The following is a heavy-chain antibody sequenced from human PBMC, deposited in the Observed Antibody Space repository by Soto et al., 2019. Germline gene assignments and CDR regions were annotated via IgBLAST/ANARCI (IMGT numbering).Heavy chain of an antibody. CDR3: ARGYPDYDFWSGSEFPPYYMDV. CDR1: GYTFTSYG. CDR2: ISAYNGNT. V-gene: IGHV1-18*01. Sequence: GASVKVSCKASGYTFTSYGISWVRQAPGQGLEWMGWISAYNGNTNYAQKLQGRVTMTTDTSTSTAYMELRSLRSDDTAVYYCARGYPDYDFWSGSEFPPYYMDVWGKGTKVTVSS. D-gene: IGHD3-3*01. J-gene: IGHJ6*03.